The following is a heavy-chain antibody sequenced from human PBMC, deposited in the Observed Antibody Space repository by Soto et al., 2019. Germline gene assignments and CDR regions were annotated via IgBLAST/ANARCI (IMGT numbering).Heavy chain of an antibody. CDR2: IYHDGTT. J-gene: IGHJ4*02. Sequence: QVQLQESGPGLVKPSGTLSLTCAVSGDSISSSYWWNWVRQPPGKGLQWIGEIYHDGTTNYNPSLKSRVTMSLDKPKNQFSLKLKSVTAADTAMYYCARSGATRFEHWGQGTLVTVSS. V-gene: IGHV4-4*02. CDR3: ARSGATRFEH. CDR1: GDSISSSYW. D-gene: IGHD2-15*01.